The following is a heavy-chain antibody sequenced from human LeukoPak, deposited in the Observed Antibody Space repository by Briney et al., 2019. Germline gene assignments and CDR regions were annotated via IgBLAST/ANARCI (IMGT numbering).Heavy chain of an antibody. D-gene: IGHD4-17*01. V-gene: IGHV4-34*01. Sequence: SETLSLTCAVYGGSFSGYYWSWIRQPPGKGLEWIGEINHSGSTNYNPSLKSRVTISVDTSKNQFSLKLSSVTAADTAVYYCARDYGDLNYWGQRTLITVSS. J-gene: IGHJ4*02. CDR3: ARDYGDLNY. CDR1: GGSFSGYY. CDR2: INHSGST.